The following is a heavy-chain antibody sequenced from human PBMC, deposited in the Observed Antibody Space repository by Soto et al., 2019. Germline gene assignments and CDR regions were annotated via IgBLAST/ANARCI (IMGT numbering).Heavy chain of an antibody. V-gene: IGHV4-34*01. Sequence: SETLSLTCAVYGGSFSGYYWSWIRQPPGKGLEWIGEINHSGSTNYNPSLKSRVTISVDTSKNQFSLKLSSVTAADTAVYYCARGIAVADWGQGTLVTLSS. CDR1: GGSFSGYY. CDR2: INHSGST. D-gene: IGHD6-19*01. J-gene: IGHJ4*02. CDR3: ARGIAVAD.